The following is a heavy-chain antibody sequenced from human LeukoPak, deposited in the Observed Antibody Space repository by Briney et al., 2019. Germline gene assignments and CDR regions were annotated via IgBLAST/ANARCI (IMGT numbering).Heavy chain of an antibody. D-gene: IGHD6-13*01. J-gene: IGHJ4*02. CDR3: ARSSVSVAAAASGGFDY. V-gene: IGHV1-3*01. CDR2: INAGNGNT. CDR1: GYTFTSYA. Sequence: ASVNVSCTASGYTFTSYAMHWVRQAPGQRFEWMGWINAGNGNTKYSRKFQGRVTITRDTSASTAYMELSSLRSEDTAVYYCARSSVSVAAAASGGFDYWGQGTLVTVSS.